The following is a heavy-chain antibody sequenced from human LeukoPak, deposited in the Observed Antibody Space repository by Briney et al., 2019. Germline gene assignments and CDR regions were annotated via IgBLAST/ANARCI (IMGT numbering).Heavy chain of an antibody. Sequence: SVKVSCKASGGTFSSYAISWVRQAPGQGLERMGGIIPIFGTANYAQKFQGGVTITTDESTSTAYMELSSLRSEDTAVYYCARVDCSTSCYRSWFDPWGQGTLVTVSS. CDR2: IIPIFGTA. CDR1: GGTFSSYA. CDR3: ARVDCSTSCYRSWFDP. J-gene: IGHJ5*02. V-gene: IGHV1-69*05. D-gene: IGHD2-2*01.